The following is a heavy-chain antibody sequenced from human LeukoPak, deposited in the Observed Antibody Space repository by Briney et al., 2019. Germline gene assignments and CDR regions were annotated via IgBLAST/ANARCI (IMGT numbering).Heavy chain of an antibody. CDR2: ISAYNGNT. CDR1: GYTFTSYG. J-gene: IGHJ3*02. Sequence: ASVKVSCMASGYTFTSYGISWVRQAPGQGLEWMGWISAYNGNTNYAQKLQGRVTITTDTSTSTACMELRSLRSDDTAVYYCARVYYDSSGPGEDAFDIWGQGTMVTVSS. D-gene: IGHD3-22*01. CDR3: ARVYYDSSGPGEDAFDI. V-gene: IGHV1-18*01.